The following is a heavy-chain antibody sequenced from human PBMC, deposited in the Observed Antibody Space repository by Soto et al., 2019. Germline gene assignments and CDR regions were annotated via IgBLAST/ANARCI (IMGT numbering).Heavy chain of an antibody. V-gene: IGHV1-69*01. CDR1: GGTFTTSS. CDR3: ATDVVRSTGGDS. CDR2: IIPIFSKT. J-gene: IGHJ4*02. Sequence: QVQLVQSGAEVKELGSSVKVSCKTSGGTFTTSSFVWVRQGPGQGLEWMGGIIPIFSKTNFAPKFQGRVTFTADESTRTVYTELSSLRSEDTAIYYCATDVVRSTGGDSWGQGTLVTVSS. D-gene: IGHD7-27*01.